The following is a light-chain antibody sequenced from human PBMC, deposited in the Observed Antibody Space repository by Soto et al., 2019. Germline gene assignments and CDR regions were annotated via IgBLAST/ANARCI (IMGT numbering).Light chain of an antibody. Sequence: DIQMTQSPSTLSASVGDRVTITCRASQSISSWLAWYQQKPGKAPKLLIYDASSLEGGVPSRFGGSGSGKEFTLPISSLQADDFASYYCQHYDSFSPTFGGGTKVEIK. CDR2: DAS. J-gene: IGKJ4*01. CDR3: QHYDSFSPT. V-gene: IGKV1-5*01. CDR1: QSISSW.